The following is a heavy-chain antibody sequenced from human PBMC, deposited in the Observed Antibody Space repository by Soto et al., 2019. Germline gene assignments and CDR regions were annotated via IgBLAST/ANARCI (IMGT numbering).Heavy chain of an antibody. V-gene: IGHV1-2*04. CDR1: GYTFTGYY. Sequence: ASVKVSCKASGYTFTGYYMHWVRQAPGQGLEWMGWINPNSGGTNYAQKFQGWVTMTRETSISKAYMELSRLRSDDTAVYYCARDFWPAATARSYYYYYYGMDVWGQGTTVTVSS. D-gene: IGHD2-21*02. CDR2: INPNSGGT. CDR3: ARDFWPAATARSYYYYYYGMDV. J-gene: IGHJ6*02.